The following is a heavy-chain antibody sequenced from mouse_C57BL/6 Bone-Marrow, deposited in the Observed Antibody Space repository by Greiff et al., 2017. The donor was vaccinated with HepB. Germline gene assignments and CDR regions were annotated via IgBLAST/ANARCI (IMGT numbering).Heavy chain of an antibody. CDR3: TRYDYDDGFAY. D-gene: IGHD2-4*01. J-gene: IGHJ3*01. CDR1: GYTFTDYE. CDR2: IDPETGGT. V-gene: IGHV1-15*01. Sequence: VQLKQSGAELVRPGASVTLSCKASGYTFTDYEMHWVKQTPVHGLEWIGAIDPETGGTAYNQKFKGKAILTADKSSSTAYMELRSLTSEDSAVYYCTRYDYDDGFAYWGQGTLVTVSA.